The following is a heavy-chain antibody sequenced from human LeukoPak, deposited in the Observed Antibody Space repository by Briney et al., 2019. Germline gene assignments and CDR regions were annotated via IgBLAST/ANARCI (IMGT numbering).Heavy chain of an antibody. J-gene: IGHJ4*02. D-gene: IGHD2-2*01. Sequence: GASVKVSCKASGYTFTNFYIHWVRQAPGQGLEWMGWMNPNSGDTSYAREFQDRVTMTRDTSLSTAYMELSRLRSDDTAVYFCARRPINCIITNCYVDYWGQGTLVTVSS. CDR1: GYTFTNFY. CDR2: MNPNSGDT. CDR3: ARRPINCIITNCYVDY. V-gene: IGHV1-2*02.